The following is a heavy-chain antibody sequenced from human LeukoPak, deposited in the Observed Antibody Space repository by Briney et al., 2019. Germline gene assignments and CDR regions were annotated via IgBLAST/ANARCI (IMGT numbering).Heavy chain of an antibody. CDR1: GFTFSDYY. V-gene: IGHV3-11*01. CDR3: ARDDSPYILTGVNAFDI. CDR2: ISSSGSTI. Sequence: GSLRLSCAASGFTFSDYYMSWVRQAPGKGLEWVSYISSSGSTIYYADSVKGRFTISRDNAKNSLYLQMNSLRAEDTAVYYCARDDSPYILTGVNAFDIWGQGTMVTVSS. D-gene: IGHD3-9*01. J-gene: IGHJ3*02.